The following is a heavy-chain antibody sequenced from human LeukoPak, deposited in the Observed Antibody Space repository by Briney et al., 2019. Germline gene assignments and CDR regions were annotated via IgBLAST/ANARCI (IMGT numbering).Heavy chain of an antibody. Sequence: PGGSLRLSCAASGFTRSNHDLLWVGQAPGQGLEGKTGISKDGSYKSYAGSVKGRFTISRDKSKNTLYLQMSSLRPEDTAVYYCARETGSPGAFDIWGQGTMVTVSS. D-gene: IGHD1-26*01. V-gene: IGHV3-30-3*01. CDR3: ARETGSPGAFDI. J-gene: IGHJ3*02. CDR2: ISKDGSYK. CDR1: GFTRSNHD.